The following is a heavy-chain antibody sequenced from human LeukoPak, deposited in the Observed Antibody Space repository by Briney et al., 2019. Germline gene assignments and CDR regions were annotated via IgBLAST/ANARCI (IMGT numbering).Heavy chain of an antibody. CDR1: GHPITPGSYH. CDR2: IYTTGIP. Sequence: PSETLSLTCTVSGHPITPGSYHWIWIRQPAGKVLERIGRIYTTGIPHYNPPLKSRVTMSVDASKNQFSLTLTSVTVADTALYSCARAPTSSTRSSSPFDTWGQGTMVTVSS. J-gene: IGHJ3*02. CDR3: ARAPTSSTRSSSPFDT. D-gene: IGHD2-2*01. V-gene: IGHV4-61*02.